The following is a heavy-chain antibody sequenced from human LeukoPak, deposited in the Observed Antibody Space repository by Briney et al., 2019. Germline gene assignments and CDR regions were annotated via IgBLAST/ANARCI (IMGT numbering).Heavy chain of an antibody. Sequence: KSSETLSLTCTVYGASITIYYWNWIRQPHGKGLEWIGFIYYTGSTNYNPSLKSRVTISVDTSKNQFSLKLNSVTAADTAVYFCARVGGPAEYWGQGTLAIVSS. CDR2: IYYTGST. V-gene: IGHV4-59*01. D-gene: IGHD2-2*01. CDR1: GASITIYY. CDR3: ARVGGPAEY. J-gene: IGHJ4*02.